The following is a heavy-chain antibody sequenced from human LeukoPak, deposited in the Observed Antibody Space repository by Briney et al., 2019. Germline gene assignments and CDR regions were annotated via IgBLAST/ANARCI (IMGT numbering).Heavy chain of an antibody. D-gene: IGHD1-26*01. CDR1: GFAFNTYA. Sequence: PGGSLRLSCAASGFAFNTYAMSWVRQAPGKGLEWVSGTSDRGDYTYYADSVKGRFTISRDNSKNTLYLQMNSLRAEDTALYFCAKKAQYNGNYPLDYWGQGTLVTVSS. CDR2: TSDRGDYT. J-gene: IGHJ4*02. CDR3: AKKAQYNGNYPLDY. V-gene: IGHV3-23*01.